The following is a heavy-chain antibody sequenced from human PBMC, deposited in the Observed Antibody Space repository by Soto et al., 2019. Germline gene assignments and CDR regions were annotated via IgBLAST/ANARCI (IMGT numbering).Heavy chain of an antibody. CDR1: GYTFTSYG. Sequence: GASVKVSCTASGYTFTSYGISWVRQAPGQGLEWIGWISAYNGNTNYAQKLQGRVTMTTDTSTSTAYMELRSLRSDDTAVYYCARLDADYDFWSGYYSSAFDIWGQGTMVTVSS. D-gene: IGHD3-3*01. CDR2: ISAYNGNT. CDR3: ARLDADYDFWSGYYSSAFDI. J-gene: IGHJ3*02. V-gene: IGHV1-18*01.